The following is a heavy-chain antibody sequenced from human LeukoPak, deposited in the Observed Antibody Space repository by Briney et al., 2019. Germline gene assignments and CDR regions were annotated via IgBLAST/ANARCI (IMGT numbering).Heavy chain of an antibody. Sequence: RSSETLSLTCTVSGGSISSYYWSWIRQPPGKGLEWIGYIYYSGSTNYNPSLKSRVTISVDTSKNQFSLKLSSVTAADTAVYYCARGNSSSSGEYFQHWGQGTLVTVSS. CDR2: IYYSGST. J-gene: IGHJ1*01. V-gene: IGHV4-59*01. D-gene: IGHD6-6*01. CDR1: GGSISSYY. CDR3: ARGNSSSSGEYFQH.